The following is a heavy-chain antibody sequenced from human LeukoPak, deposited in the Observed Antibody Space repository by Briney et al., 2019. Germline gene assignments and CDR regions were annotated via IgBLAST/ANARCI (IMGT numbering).Heavy chain of an antibody. CDR3: ARDSTVPQVPYYYYMDV. CDR1: GGSISSYY. CDR2: IYYSGST. D-gene: IGHD4-11*01. V-gene: IGHV4-59*01. Sequence: SETLSLTCTVSGGSISSYYWSWIRQPPGKGLEWIGYIYYSGSTNYNPSLKSRVTISVDTSKNQFSLKLSSVTAADTAVYYCARDSTVPQVPYYYYMDVWGKGTTVTVSS. J-gene: IGHJ6*03.